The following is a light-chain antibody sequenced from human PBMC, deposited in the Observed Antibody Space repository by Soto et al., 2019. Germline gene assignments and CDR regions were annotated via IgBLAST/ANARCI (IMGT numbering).Light chain of an antibody. CDR3: AAWDDSLNGVV. V-gene: IGLV1-44*01. J-gene: IGLJ2*01. Sequence: QSVLTQPPSASGTPGQRVSISCSGSSSNIGSNPVNWYQQVPGTAPKLLIHSNNQRPSGVPDRFSGSKSGTSASLAISGLQSEDEADYYCAAWDDSLNGVVFGGGTKVTVL. CDR1: SSNIGSNP. CDR2: SNN.